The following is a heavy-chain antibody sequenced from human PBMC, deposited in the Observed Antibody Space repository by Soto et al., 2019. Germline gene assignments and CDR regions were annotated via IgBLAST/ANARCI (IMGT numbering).Heavy chain of an antibody. CDR2: IYSGGST. J-gene: IGHJ4*02. CDR3: ATYTSLDY. CDR1: GFTVSNNY. D-gene: IGHD2-2*02. V-gene: IGHV3-53*02. Sequence: EVQLVETGGGLIQPGGSLRLSCAASGFTVSNNYMSWVRQAPGKGLEWVSLIYSGGSTFYADSVKGRFTISRDNSKNTLFLQMNSLKAEDTAVYFCATYTSLDYWGQGTLVTVSS.